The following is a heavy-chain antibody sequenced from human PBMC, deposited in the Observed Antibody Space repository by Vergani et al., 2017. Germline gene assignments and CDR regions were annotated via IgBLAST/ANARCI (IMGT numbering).Heavy chain of an antibody. J-gene: IGHJ5*02. D-gene: IGHD3-22*01. Sequence: LLVQSGSEVKNPGASVRVTCKASGYNFANYGIAWVRQAPGQGLEWMGWLGPDNGNMKYAQKFQGRLTMTTDTSTNTAFLELRSLRSEDTAVYYCARQASYYYDRSGHYYEGWFDPWGQGTLVTVSS. CDR2: LGPDNGNM. CDR1: GYNFANYG. CDR3: ARQASYYYDRSGHYYEGWFDP. V-gene: IGHV1-18*01.